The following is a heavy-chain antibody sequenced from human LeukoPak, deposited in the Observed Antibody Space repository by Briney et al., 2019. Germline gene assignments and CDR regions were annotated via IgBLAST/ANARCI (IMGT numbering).Heavy chain of an antibody. V-gene: IGHV1-69*13. CDR3: ALLGNLGATSGDY. CDR2: IIPIFGTA. Sequence: ASVKVSCKASGGTFSSYAISWVRQAPGQGLEWMGGIIPIFGTANYAQKFQGRVTITADESTSTAYMELSSLRSEDTAVYYCALLGNLGATSGDYWGQGTLVTVSS. J-gene: IGHJ4*02. D-gene: IGHD1-26*01. CDR1: GGTFSSYA.